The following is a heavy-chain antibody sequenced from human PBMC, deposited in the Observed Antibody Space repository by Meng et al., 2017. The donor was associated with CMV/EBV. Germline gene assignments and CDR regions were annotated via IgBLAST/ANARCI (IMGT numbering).Heavy chain of an antibody. J-gene: IGHJ1*01. D-gene: IGHD4-23*01. CDR1: LVSITLGIYG. V-gene: IGHV4-61*02. CDR2: IYTCVSA. Sequence: KPYQLLSPTCTLALVSITLGIYGGSSGRRPASKEVGGFGRIYTCVSANYNTSLHSRVTISVDTSKNQFSLKLSSVTASVTAVYYCATTTVVTPYLPAEYFQHWGQGTLVTVSS. CDR3: ATTTVVTPYLPAEYFQH.